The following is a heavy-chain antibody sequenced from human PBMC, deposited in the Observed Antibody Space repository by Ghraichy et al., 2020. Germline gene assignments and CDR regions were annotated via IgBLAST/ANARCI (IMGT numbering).Heavy chain of an antibody. CDR2: IYFSGNT. CDR1: GGSLSGYY. CDR3: ARRGPFNSGWYLDL. D-gene: IGHD4-23*01. Sequence: GSLRLSCTVSGGSLSGYYWSWIRQPPGKGLEWIGHIYFSGNTIYSPSLKSRVTISVDMSKNQFSLKVTSVTAADTAVYYCARRGPFNSGWYLDLWGRGTLVTVSS. V-gene: IGHV4-59*08. J-gene: IGHJ2*01.